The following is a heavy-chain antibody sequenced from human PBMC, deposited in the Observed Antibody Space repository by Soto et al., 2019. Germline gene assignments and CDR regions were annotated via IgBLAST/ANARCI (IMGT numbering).Heavy chain of an antibody. CDR2: IYHSGNT. CDR3: ARCWVEGCVDY. J-gene: IGHJ4*02. Sequence: QVQLQESGPGLVKPSGTLSLTCAVSGGSISSSNWWSWVRQPPGKGLEWIGEIYHSGNTNYNPSLNSRLTMSAYKSRNQFSLKLSSVTAVDTSVYYCARCWVEGCVDYWGQGTLVTVSS. V-gene: IGHV4-4*02. CDR1: GGSISSSNW. D-gene: IGHD2-15*01.